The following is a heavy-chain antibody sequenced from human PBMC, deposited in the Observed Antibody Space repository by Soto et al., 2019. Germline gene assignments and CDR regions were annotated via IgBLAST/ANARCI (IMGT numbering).Heavy chain of an antibody. CDR3: ARDGGHSYGSLL. J-gene: IGHJ4*02. CDR1: GGSVSSGSYY. CDR2: IYYSGST. Sequence: SETLSLTCTVSGGSVSSGSYYWSWIRQPPGKGLEWIGYIYYSGSTNYNPSLKSRVTISVDTSKNQFSLKLSSVTAADTAVYYCARDGGHSYGSLLWGQGTLVTVSS. D-gene: IGHD5-18*01. V-gene: IGHV4-61*01.